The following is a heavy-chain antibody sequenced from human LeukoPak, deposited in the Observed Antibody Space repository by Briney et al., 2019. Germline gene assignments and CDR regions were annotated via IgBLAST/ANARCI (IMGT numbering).Heavy chain of an antibody. CDR3: ARVPITMVRGVLYYCDY. J-gene: IGHJ4*02. V-gene: IGHV3-48*02. CDR1: GFTFSSYS. CDR2: ISSSSSTI. D-gene: IGHD3-10*01. Sequence: GGSLRLSCAASGFTFSSYSMNWVRQAPGKGLEWVSYISSSSSTIYYADSVKGRFTISRDNAKNSLYLQMNSLRDEDTAVYYCARVPITMVRGVLYYCDYWGQGTLVTVSS.